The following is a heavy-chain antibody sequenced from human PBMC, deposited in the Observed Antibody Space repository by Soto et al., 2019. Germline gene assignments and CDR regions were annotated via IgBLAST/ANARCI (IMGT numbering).Heavy chain of an antibody. Sequence: GGSLRLSCAASGFTFSDYYMSWIRQAPGKGLEWVSYISSSSSYTNYADSVKGRFTISRDNAKNSLYLQMDSLRAEDTAVYYCATAPYGYFDSSGYYFDYWGQGTLVTVSS. D-gene: IGHD3-22*01. CDR2: ISSSSSYT. J-gene: IGHJ4*02. CDR3: ATAPYGYFDSSGYYFDY. CDR1: GFTFSDYY. V-gene: IGHV3-11*06.